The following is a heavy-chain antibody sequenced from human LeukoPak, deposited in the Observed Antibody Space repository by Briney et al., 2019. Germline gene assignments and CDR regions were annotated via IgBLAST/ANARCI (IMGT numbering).Heavy chain of an antibody. CDR1: GFTFSSYG. V-gene: IGHV3-30*18. D-gene: IGHD3-10*01. CDR3: AKDLGGSGSYYPDY. Sequence: QPGRSLRLSCAASGFTFSSYGMHWVRQAPGKGLEWVAFISYDGSNKYYADSVKGRFTISRDNSKNTLYLQMNSLRAEDTAVYYCAKDLGGSGSYYPDYWGQGTTVTVSS. J-gene: IGHJ6*02. CDR2: ISYDGSNK.